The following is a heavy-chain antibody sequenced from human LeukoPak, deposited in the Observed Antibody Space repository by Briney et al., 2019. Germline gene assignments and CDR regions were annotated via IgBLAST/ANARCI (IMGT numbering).Heavy chain of an antibody. CDR2: FYYSGST. J-gene: IGHJ4*02. CDR3: AREAPEGDYYDSSGYLKL. Sequence: PSETLSLTCTVSGGSISSYYWSWMRQPPGKGLEWIGYFYYSGSTNYNPSLKSRVTISVDTSKNQFSLKLSSVTAADTAVYYCAREAPEGDYYDSSGYLKLWGQGTLVTVSS. D-gene: IGHD3-22*01. V-gene: IGHV4-59*01. CDR1: GGSISSYY.